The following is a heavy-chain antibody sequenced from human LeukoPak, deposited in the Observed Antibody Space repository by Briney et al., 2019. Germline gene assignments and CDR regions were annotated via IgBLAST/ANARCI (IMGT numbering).Heavy chain of an antibody. J-gene: IGHJ4*02. CDR1: GYTFTGYY. D-gene: IGHD6-19*01. CDR2: ISPNSGGT. CDR3: ARSSSGWYYYFDY. V-gene: IGHV1-2*02. Sequence: ASVKVSCKASGYTFTGYYMHWVRQAPGQGLEWMGWISPNSGGTNYAQKFQGRVTMTRDTSISTAYMELSRLRSDDTAEYYCARSSSGWYYYFDYWGQGTLVTVSS.